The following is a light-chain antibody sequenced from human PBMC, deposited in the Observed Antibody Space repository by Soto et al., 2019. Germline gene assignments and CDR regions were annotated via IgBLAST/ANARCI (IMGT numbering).Light chain of an antibody. V-gene: IGKV1-39*01. CDR1: QSINKY. CDR3: QQTYSTPFT. Sequence: DIQMTQSPSSLSASVGDRVTITCRASQSINKYINWYQQKPGKAPNLLINGASSLQSGVPSRFSGSGSGTDFTLTSSNLQPEDLATYCCQQTYSTPFTFGPGTKVDIK. J-gene: IGKJ3*01. CDR2: GAS.